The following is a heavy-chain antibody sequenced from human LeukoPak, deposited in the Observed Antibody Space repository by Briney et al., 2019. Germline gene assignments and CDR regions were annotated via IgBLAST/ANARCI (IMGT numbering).Heavy chain of an antibody. D-gene: IGHD4-17*01. J-gene: IGHJ4*03. V-gene: IGHV4-30-4*01. CDR1: GGSISSGDYY. CDR2: LYYSART. CDR3: ARGRYYGDYIDN. Sequence: SETLSLTCTASGGSISSGDYYWSWIRQPPGKGLEWIGYLYYSARTSYNPSLHGRVTISIDTFGNQFSLSLSSVTAADTAVYYCARGRYYGDYIDNWGQGTLVTVSS.